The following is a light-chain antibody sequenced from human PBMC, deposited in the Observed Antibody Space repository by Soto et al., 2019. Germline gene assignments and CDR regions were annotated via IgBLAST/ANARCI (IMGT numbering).Light chain of an antibody. V-gene: IGKV1-5*03. CDR3: QQYNSYSRT. CDR1: QSISSS. J-gene: IGKJ1*01. CDR2: MAS. Sequence: DIQMTQSPSTLSASVGDRVTITCRASQSISSSLAWYQQKPGKAPKLLIYMASSLERGVPSRFSGSGSGTEFTLTITSLQPDDFATYYCQQYNSYSRTFGQGTKVDIK.